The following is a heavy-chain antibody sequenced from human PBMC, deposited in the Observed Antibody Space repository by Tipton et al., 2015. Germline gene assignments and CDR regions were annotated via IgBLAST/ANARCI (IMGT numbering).Heavy chain of an antibody. CDR1: GGSFSGYY. CDR2: INHSGST. Sequence: TLSLTCAVYGGSFSGYYWSWIRQPPGKGLEWIGEINHSGSTNYKSSLKSRVTISADTSKNQFSLRLTSVTAADTAMYYCARGGGDDYIWGSSRFDSWGQGILVTVSS. D-gene: IGHD3-16*02. V-gene: IGHV4-34*01. J-gene: IGHJ5*01. CDR3: ARGGGDDYIWGSSRFDS.